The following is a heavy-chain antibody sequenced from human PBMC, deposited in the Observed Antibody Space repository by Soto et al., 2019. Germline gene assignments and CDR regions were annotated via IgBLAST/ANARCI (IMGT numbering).Heavy chain of an antibody. Sequence: QLQLQESGPGLVKPSETLSLTCTVSGGSISSSSYYWGWIRQPPGKGLEWIGSIYYSGSTYYNPSLKIRVIISVDTSKNQFSLKLSFVTAADTAVYYCVRLYGDMITFGGVIVIPDWFDPWGQGTLVTVSS. CDR2: IYYSGST. D-gene: IGHD3-16*02. CDR3: VRLYGDMITFGGVIVIPDWFDP. CDR1: GGSISSSSYY. J-gene: IGHJ5*02. V-gene: IGHV4-39*01.